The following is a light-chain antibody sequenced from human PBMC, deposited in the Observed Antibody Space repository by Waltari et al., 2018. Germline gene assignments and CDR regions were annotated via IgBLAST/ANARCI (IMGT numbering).Light chain of an antibody. CDR2: RNN. V-gene: IGLV10-54*01. J-gene: IGLJ3*02. CDR1: STNVGDQG. CDR3: SAWDSSLSAWV. Sequence: QAGLTQPPSVSKALRQTATLTCTGHSTNVGDQGAAWLQQPQGTPPKLLSYRNNNRPSGISERLSASRSGNIASLTITGLQPEDEADYYCSAWDSSLSAWVFGGGTKLTVL.